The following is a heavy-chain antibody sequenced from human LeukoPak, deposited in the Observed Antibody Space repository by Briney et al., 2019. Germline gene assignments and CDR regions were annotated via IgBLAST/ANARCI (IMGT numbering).Heavy chain of an antibody. J-gene: IGHJ4*02. D-gene: IGHD3-22*01. CDR1: GFTFSSYA. CDR3: AKGNYFDSSGYLYYFDS. Sequence: PGGSLRLSCAASGFTFSSYAMSWVRQAPGKGLEWVSSGSSGNTYYADSVKGRFTISRDNSKNTLYLEMNSLRVEDTAVYYCAKGNYFDSSGYLYYFDSWGQGTLVTVSS. CDR2: SGSSGNT. V-gene: IGHV3-23*01.